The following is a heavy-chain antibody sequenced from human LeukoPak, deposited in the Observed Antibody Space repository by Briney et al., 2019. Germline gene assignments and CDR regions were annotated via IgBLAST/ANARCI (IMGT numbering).Heavy chain of an antibody. CDR2: IYYTGST. D-gene: IGHD6-13*01. CDR3: ASSRGPSSSWSFDS. J-gene: IGHJ4*02. V-gene: IGHV4-59*01. Sequence: SETLSLTCSFSIVSIKNYYWNWIRQSPGKGLQWVGYIYYTGSTDYNFSLKSRVTISLDTSENQFSLRLNSVTATDSAVYFCASSRGPSSSWSFDSWGQGILVTVSS. CDR1: IVSIKNYY.